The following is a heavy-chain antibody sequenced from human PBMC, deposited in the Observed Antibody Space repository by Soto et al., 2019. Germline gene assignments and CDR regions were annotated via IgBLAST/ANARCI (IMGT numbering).Heavy chain of an antibody. CDR2: SNPNSGGT. Sequence: ASVKVSCKASGYTFTGYYMHWVRQAPGQGLEWMGWSNPNSGGTNYAQKFQGWVTMTRDTSISTAYMELSRLRSDETALYYCKSRPRRGFGAFDIWGEXTIVTASS. CDR3: KSRPRRGFGAFDI. CDR1: GYTFTGYY. J-gene: IGHJ3*02. D-gene: IGHD3-10*01. V-gene: IGHV1-2*04.